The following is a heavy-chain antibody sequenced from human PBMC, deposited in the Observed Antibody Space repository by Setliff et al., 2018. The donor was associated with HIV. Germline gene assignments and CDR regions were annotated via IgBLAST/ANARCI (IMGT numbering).Heavy chain of an antibody. Sequence: SETLSLTCAVSGGSISSGGYYWNWIRQHPGKGLEWIGYIYYSGTTYYNPSLKSRVTISVDKSKNQFSLKLNSVTAADTAVYYWARRYGDYKIGDWFFDLWGRGTLVTVSS. D-gene: IGHD4-17*01. CDR1: GGSISSGGYY. V-gene: IGHV4-31*11. CDR2: IYYSGTT. CDR3: ARRYGDYKIGDWFFDL. J-gene: IGHJ2*01.